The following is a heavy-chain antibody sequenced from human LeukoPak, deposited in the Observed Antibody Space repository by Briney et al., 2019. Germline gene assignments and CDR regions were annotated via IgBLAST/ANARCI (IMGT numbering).Heavy chain of an antibody. Sequence: SQTLSLTCAISGGSVSSNSAAWNWIRQSPSRVLEWVGRTYYRSKRYNDYAVSVKSRITINPDTSKNQFSLQLNSVTPEDTAVYYCARGYYDSSGYHRGDDYWGQGTLVTVSS. CDR2: TYYRSKRYN. CDR1: GGSVSSNSAA. D-gene: IGHD3-22*01. CDR3: ARGYYDSSGYHRGDDY. J-gene: IGHJ4*02. V-gene: IGHV6-1*01.